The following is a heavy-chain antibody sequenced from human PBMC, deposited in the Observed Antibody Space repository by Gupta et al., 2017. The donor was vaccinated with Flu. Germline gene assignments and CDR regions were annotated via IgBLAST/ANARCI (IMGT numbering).Heavy chain of an antibody. CDR2: ISLSGDGT. J-gene: IGHJ6*02. Sequence: VQLLESGGGLVQPGGSLRLSCAASGFTFSNYAMTWVRQAPGQGLEWVSGISLSGDGTYYTDSVRGRFTISRDNSKNTLYLQMSSLRAEDTAVYYCAKDVDSTVKYKSYYYYGMDVWGQGTTVTVSS. V-gene: IGHV3-23*01. CDR1: GFTFSNYA. CDR3: AKDVDSTVKYKSYYYYGMDV. D-gene: IGHD4-17*01.